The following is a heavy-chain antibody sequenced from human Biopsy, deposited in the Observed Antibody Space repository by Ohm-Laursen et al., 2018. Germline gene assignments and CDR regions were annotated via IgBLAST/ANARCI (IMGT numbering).Heavy chain of an antibody. V-gene: IGHV4-39*01. Sequence: GTLSLTCIVSGGSTSDSTYHWGWIRQSPGKGLEWIGNIYYSGNTDYSPSLKSRVTISVDTSNNQFSLKLRSVTAADTAVYYCARQVDFWSGYVDYWGQGALVTVSS. CDR2: IYYSGNT. D-gene: IGHD3-3*01. CDR3: ARQVDFWSGYVDY. CDR1: GGSTSDSTYH. J-gene: IGHJ4*02.